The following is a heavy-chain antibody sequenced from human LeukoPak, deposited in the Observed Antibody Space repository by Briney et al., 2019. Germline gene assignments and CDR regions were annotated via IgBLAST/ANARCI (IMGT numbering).Heavy chain of an antibody. Sequence: PGGSLRLSCAASGFTFSSYPMHWVRQAPGKGLEWVSSISSRSSYIYYADSVKGRFTISRDNAKNSLYLQMNSLRAGDTAVYYCAREIRSSSVFDYWGQGTLVTVSS. J-gene: IGHJ4*02. D-gene: IGHD6-6*01. CDR3: AREIRSSSVFDY. CDR2: ISSRSSYI. V-gene: IGHV3-21*01. CDR1: GFTFSSYP.